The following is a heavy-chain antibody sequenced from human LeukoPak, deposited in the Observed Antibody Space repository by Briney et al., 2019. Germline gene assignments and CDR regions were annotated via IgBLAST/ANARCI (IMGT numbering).Heavy chain of an antibody. J-gene: IGHJ4*02. D-gene: IGHD2-2*01. CDR1: GGSFSGYY. CDR2: INHSGST. Sequence: SETLSLTCAVYGGSFSGYYWTYIRRPPGKGLEWIGEINHSGSTNYNPSLKSRVTISVDTSKNQFSLKLSSVTAADTAVYYCARRPRGYCSSTSCYSAFDYWGQGTLVTVSS. V-gene: IGHV4-34*01. CDR3: ARRPRGYCSSTSCYSAFDY.